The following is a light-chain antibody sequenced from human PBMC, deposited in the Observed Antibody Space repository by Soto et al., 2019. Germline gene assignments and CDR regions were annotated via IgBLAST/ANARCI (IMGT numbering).Light chain of an antibody. CDR2: EVT. Sequence: QSVLTQPASVSGSPRQTITISCTGTSSDVGRYNTVSWYQHHPGKAPKLIIYEVTHRPAGISDRFSASKSGNTASLTISGLQAEDEADYYCNSLRVNHLYVFGSGTKVTVL. J-gene: IGLJ1*01. V-gene: IGLV2-14*01. CDR3: NSLRVNHLYV. CDR1: SSDVGRYNT.